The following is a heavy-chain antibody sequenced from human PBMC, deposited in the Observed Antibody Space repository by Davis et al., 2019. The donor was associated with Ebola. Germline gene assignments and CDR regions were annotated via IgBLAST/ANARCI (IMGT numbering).Heavy chain of an antibody. Sequence: GESLKISCAASGFTFSSYAMHWVRQAPGKGLEWVSAISGSGGSTYYADSVKGRFTISRDNSKNTLYLQMNSLRAEDTAVYYCAKGKGKYSSGWYPLYYYGMDVWGQGTTVTVSS. D-gene: IGHD6-19*01. CDR1: GFTFSSYA. V-gene: IGHV3-23*01. CDR3: AKGKGKYSSGWYPLYYYGMDV. CDR2: ISGSGGST. J-gene: IGHJ6*02.